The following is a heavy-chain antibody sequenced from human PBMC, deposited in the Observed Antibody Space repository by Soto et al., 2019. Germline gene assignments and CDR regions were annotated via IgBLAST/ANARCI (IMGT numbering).Heavy chain of an antibody. Sequence: SVKVSCKASGGTFSSYAISWVRQAPGQGLEWMGGIIPIFGTANYAQKFQGRVTITADESTSTAYMELSSLRSEDTAVYYCARVPFGGVIANTRRFAAFDIWGQGTMVTVSS. D-gene: IGHD3-16*02. J-gene: IGHJ3*02. V-gene: IGHV1-69*13. CDR2: IIPIFGTA. CDR3: ARVPFGGVIANTRRFAAFDI. CDR1: GGTFSSYA.